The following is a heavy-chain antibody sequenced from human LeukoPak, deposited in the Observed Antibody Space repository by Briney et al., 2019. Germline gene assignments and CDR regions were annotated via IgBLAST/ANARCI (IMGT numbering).Heavy chain of an antibody. CDR1: GYTFTSYD. D-gene: IGHD3-10*01. CDR2: MNPNSGNT. Sequence: ASVKVSCKASGYTFTSYDINWVRQATGQGLEWTGWMNPNSGNTGYAQKFQGRVTMTRNTSISTAYMELSSLRSEDTAVYYCASTYGSGSRWYYFDYWGQGTLVTVSS. J-gene: IGHJ4*02. V-gene: IGHV1-8*01. CDR3: ASTYGSGSRWYYFDY.